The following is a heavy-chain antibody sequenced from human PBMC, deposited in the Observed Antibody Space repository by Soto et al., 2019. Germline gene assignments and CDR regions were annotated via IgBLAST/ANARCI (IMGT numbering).Heavy chain of an antibody. CDR1: GGSVSSNSAA. V-gene: IGHV6-1*01. J-gene: IGHJ6*02. D-gene: IGHD6-6*01. Sequence: SQTLSLPCAISGGSVSSNSAAWNWIRQSPSRGLEWLGRTYYRSKWYNDYAVSVKSRITINPDTSKNQFSLQLNSVTPEDTAVYYCARAPRARIYYYYGMDVWGQGTTVTVSS. CDR3: ARAPRARIYYYYGMDV. CDR2: TYYRSKWYN.